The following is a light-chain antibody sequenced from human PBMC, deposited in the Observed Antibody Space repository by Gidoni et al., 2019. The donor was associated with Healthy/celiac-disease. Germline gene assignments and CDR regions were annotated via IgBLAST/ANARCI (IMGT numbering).Light chain of an antibody. J-gene: IGKJ2*01. V-gene: IGKV1-9*01. CDR3: QQLNSYPHT. CDR1: QGISSY. CDR2: AAS. Sequence: GDRVTITCRASQGISSYLAWYQQKPGKAPKLLIYAASTLQSGVPSRFSGSGSGTEFTLTISSLQPEDFATYYCQQLNSYPHTFXQXTKLXIK.